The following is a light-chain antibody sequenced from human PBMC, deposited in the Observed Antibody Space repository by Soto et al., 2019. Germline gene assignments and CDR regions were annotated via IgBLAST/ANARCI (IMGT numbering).Light chain of an antibody. CDR1: QSVSSY. V-gene: IGKV3-11*01. CDR2: DAS. CDR3: QQYGGSPRT. Sequence: EIVLTQSPATLSLSPGARAPLSCRASQSVSSYLAWYQQKPGQAPRLLIYDASNRATGIPDRFSGSGSGTDFTLTISRLEPEDFAVYYCQQYGGSPRTFGQGTKVDIK. J-gene: IGKJ1*01.